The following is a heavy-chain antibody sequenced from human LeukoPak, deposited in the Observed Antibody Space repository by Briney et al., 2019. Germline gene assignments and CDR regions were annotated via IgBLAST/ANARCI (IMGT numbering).Heavy chain of an antibody. CDR3: AMIPGEMATILDDY. D-gene: IGHD5-24*01. CDR1: GYTFSTYY. J-gene: IGHJ4*02. V-gene: IGHV1-46*01. CDR2: INPSGGST. Sequence: GASVKVSCKASGYTFSTYYMHWVRRAPGQGVEWMGIINPSGGSTSYAQKFQGRVTMTSDTSTSTVYMELSSLRSDDTAVYYCAMIPGEMATILDDYWGQGTLVTVSS.